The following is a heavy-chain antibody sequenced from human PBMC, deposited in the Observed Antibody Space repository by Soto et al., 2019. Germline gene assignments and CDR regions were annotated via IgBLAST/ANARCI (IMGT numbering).Heavy chain of an antibody. J-gene: IGHJ3*02. D-gene: IGHD2-8*01. CDR3: ARDRNGEAFDI. CDR1: GGSITSYY. Sequence: SETLSLTCTVSGGSITSYYWSWIRQPPGKGLEWIGYIYYSGSTNYNPSLKSRFTISVDTSKNQFSLKLSSVTAADTVVYYCARDRNGEAFDIWGQGTMVTVSS. V-gene: IGHV4-59*01. CDR2: IYYSGST.